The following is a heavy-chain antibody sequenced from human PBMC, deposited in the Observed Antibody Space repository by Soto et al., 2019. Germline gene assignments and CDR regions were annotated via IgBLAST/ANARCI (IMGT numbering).Heavy chain of an antibody. CDR1: GGSFSGYY. CDR3: AGRWNYYYRMDV. J-gene: IGHJ6*02. D-gene: IGHD1-26*01. Sequence: SETLSLTCAVYGGSFSGYYWSWIRQAPGKGLEWIGEINHSESTNSNPSLKGRVTISVDTSKNQFSLNLTSVTAADTAVYYCAGRWNYYYRMDVWAQGTKVTVYS. CDR2: INHSEST. V-gene: IGHV4-34*01.